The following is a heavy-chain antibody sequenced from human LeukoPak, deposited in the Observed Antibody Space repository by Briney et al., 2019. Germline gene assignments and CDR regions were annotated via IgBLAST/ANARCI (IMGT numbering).Heavy chain of an antibody. CDR3: AKVDCSGSSCSDDAFDI. D-gene: IGHD2-15*01. V-gene: IGHV3-30*18. CDR2: ISYDGSNK. CDR1: GFTFSSYG. J-gene: IGHJ3*02. Sequence: GGSLRLSCAASGFTFSSYGMHWVRQAPGKGLEWVAVISYDGSNKYYADSVKGRFTISRDNSKNTLYLQMNSLRAEDTAVYYCAKVDCSGSSCSDDAFDIWGQGTMVTVSS.